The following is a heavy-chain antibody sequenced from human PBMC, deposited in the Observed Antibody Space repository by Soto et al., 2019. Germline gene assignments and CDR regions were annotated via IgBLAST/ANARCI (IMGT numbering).Heavy chain of an antibody. CDR1: GGSISSYY. J-gene: IGHJ3*02. D-gene: IGHD5-18*01. V-gene: IGHV4-59*01. CDR2: IYYSGST. Sequence: SETLSFTCTVSGGSISSYYWSWIRQPPGKGLEWIGYIYYSGSTNYNPSLKSRVTISVDTSKNQFSLKLSSVTAADTAVYYCARDVYSYGSDAFDIWGQGTMVTVSS. CDR3: ARDVYSYGSDAFDI.